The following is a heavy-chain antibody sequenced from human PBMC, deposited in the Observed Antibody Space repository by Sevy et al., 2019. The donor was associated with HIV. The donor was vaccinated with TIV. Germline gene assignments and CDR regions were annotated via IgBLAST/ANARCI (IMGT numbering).Heavy chain of an antibody. CDR1: GFTVTFNS. Sequence: GGSLRLSCAASGFTVTFNSMSWVRQAPGRGLVWVSVIYVGRNTYYADSVKGRFTIFRDSFQDTVDLQMDSLRPEDSGVYYCVRERAGIDHWGQGTLVTVSS. J-gene: IGHJ4*02. CDR3: VRERAGIDH. V-gene: IGHV3-53*01. D-gene: IGHD6-19*01. CDR2: IYVGRNT.